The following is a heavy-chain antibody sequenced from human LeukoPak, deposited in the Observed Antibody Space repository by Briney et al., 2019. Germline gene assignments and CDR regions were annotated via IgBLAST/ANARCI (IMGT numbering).Heavy chain of an antibody. CDR3: ARDHGSSNWYYY. CDR2: IYHSGST. CDR1: GGSISSSNW. Sequence: PSETLSLTCAVSGGSISSSNWWSWVRQPPGKGLEWIGEIYHSGSTNYNPSLKSRVTISVDKSKTQFSLRLSSVTAADTAVYYCARDHGSSNWYYYWGQGTLVTVAS. D-gene: IGHD6-13*01. J-gene: IGHJ4*02. V-gene: IGHV4-4*02.